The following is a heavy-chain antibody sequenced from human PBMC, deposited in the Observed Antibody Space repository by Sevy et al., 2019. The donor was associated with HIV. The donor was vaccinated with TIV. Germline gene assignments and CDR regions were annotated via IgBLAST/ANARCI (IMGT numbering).Heavy chain of an antibody. D-gene: IGHD1-26*01. CDR3: ARVGTRLKIYYFDY. CDR2: IKKDGSEK. V-gene: IGHV3-7*01. J-gene: IGHJ4*02. Sequence: GGSLRLSCAASGFTFSSYWMSWVRQAPGKGLEWVANIKKDGSEKYYVDSVKGRFTISRDNAKNSLYLQMNSLRAEDTAVYYCARVGTRLKIYYFDYWGQGTLVTVSS. CDR1: GFTFSSYW.